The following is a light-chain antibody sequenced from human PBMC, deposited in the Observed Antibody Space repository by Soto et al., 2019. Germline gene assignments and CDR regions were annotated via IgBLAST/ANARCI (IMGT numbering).Light chain of an antibody. CDR3: QQYNNWPAWT. CDR1: QSVSSN. V-gene: IGKV3-15*01. J-gene: IGKJ1*01. Sequence: EIVMTQSPATLSVSPGERATLSCRASQSVSSNLAWYQQKPGQAPRLLIYGASTRATGIPARFSGSGSGTEFTLTISSLQSEYFEVYYCQQYNNWPAWTFGQGTKVEIK. CDR2: GAS.